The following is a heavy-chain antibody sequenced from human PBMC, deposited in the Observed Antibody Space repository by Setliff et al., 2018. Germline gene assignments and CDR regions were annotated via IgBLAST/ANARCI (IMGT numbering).Heavy chain of an antibody. D-gene: IGHD5-18*01. J-gene: IGHJ6*03. V-gene: IGHV1-69*13. CDR2: IIPLHGTR. CDR3: AREGVDTRSSTDYRYYMDV. CDR1: GGTFGSFA. Sequence: SVKVSCKSSGGTFGSFAISWVRQAPGQGLEWVGGIIPLHGTRNHAQKLQGRVSITADESKTTVYMELSSLTSEDTAVYYCAREGVDTRSSTDYRYYMDVWGKGTTVTVS.